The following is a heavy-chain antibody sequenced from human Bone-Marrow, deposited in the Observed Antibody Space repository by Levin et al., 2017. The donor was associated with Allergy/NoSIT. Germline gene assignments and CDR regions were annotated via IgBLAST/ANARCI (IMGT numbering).Heavy chain of an antibody. CDR3: AKGKTDWLLDLFDP. V-gene: IGHV3-69-1*01. J-gene: IGHJ5*02. D-gene: IGHD3-9*01. CDR2: ITTRFAT. Sequence: GGSLRLSCAASGFAFSQYVMTWVRQTPGRRLEWVSSITTRFATYYPYSVRGRFTVSRDNSTDTLYLHMNSLTVEDTGIYYCAKGKTDWLLDLFDPWGQGTQVTVSS. CDR1: GFAFSQYV.